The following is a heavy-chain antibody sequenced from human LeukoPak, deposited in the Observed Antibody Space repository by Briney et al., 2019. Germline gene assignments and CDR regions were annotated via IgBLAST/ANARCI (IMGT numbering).Heavy chain of an antibody. D-gene: IGHD2-15*01. V-gene: IGHV1-18*01. CDR1: GYTFTNYG. J-gene: IGHJ4*02. Sequence: ASVKVSCKASGYTFTNYGINWVRQAPGQGLEWMGWISSYNGNTLYAQKFQGRVTMTTDTSTSTAYMELRSLKSDDTAVYYCARASYCSDGSCYSDYWGQGTLVTVSS. CDR3: ARASYCSDGSCYSDY. CDR2: ISSYNGNT.